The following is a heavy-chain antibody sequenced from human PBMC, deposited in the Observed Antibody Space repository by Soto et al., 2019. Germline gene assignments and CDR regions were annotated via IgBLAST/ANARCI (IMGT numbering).Heavy chain of an antibody. J-gene: IGHJ4*02. D-gene: IGHD5-18*01. Sequence: QVQLQESGPGLVKPSETLSLTCTVSGGSISSYYWSWIRQPPGKGLEWIGYIYYSGSTNYNPSLKSRGTTTVATSKNQSSLKLRSVTAADTAVYYCARRYGSCFDYWGQGTLVTVSS. CDR1: GGSISSYY. CDR3: ARRYGSCFDY. CDR2: IYYSGST. V-gene: IGHV4-59*08.